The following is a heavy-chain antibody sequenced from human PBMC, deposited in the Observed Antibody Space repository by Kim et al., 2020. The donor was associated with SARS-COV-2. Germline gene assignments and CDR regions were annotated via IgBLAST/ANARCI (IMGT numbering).Heavy chain of an antibody. CDR2: ISYDGSNK. V-gene: IGHV3-30-3*01. CDR3: AREWGIQLWLRPLDY. CDR1: GFTFSSYA. Sequence: GGSLRLSCAASGFTFSSYAMHWVRQAPGKGLEWVAVISYDGSNKYYADSVKGRFTISRDNSKNTLYLQMNSLRAEDTAVYYCAREWGIQLWLRPLDYWGQGTLVTVSS. J-gene: IGHJ4*02. D-gene: IGHD5-18*01.